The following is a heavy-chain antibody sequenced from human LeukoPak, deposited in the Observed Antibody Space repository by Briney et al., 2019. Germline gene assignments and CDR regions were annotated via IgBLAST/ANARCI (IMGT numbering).Heavy chain of an antibody. CDR3: ARWGGSYYTY. J-gene: IGHJ4*02. V-gene: IGHV3-7*01. CDR2: IKQDGGEK. Sequence: GSLRLSCVASGIAFSSYWLSWVRQAPGKGLEWVANIKQDGGEKYYVDSVKGRFTISRDNAKNSLFLQMNSLRVEDTAVYYCARWGGSYYTYWGQGTLVTVSS. CDR1: GIAFSSYW. D-gene: IGHD1-26*01.